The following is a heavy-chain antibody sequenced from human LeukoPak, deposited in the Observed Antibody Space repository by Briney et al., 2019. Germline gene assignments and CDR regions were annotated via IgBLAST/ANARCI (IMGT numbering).Heavy chain of an antibody. D-gene: IGHD3-9*01. V-gene: IGHV3-9*01. CDR2: IDWNSGRI. CDR3: SEGGVSDIFVPDWFDP. J-gene: IGHJ5*02. Sequence: GGSLRLSCAASGFTFDDYAMHWVRQAPGKGLEWVSGIDWNSGRIAYADSVEGRFTISRDNPENSLYVQMNRLRAEDAALYYCSEGGVSDIFVPDWFDPWGQGTLITVSS. CDR1: GFTFDDYA.